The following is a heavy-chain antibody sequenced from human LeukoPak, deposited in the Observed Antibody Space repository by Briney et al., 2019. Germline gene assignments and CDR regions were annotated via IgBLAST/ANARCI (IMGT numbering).Heavy chain of an antibody. V-gene: IGHV1-69*05. D-gene: IGHD1-7*01. Sequence: GASVKVSCKASEGTFSSYAISWVRQAPGQGLEWMGGIIPIFGTANYAQKFQGRVTMTRDTSISTAYMELSRLRSDDTAVYYCARSRELRDAFDIWGQGTMVTVSS. CDR3: ARSRELRDAFDI. CDR2: IIPIFGTA. J-gene: IGHJ3*02. CDR1: EGTFSSYA.